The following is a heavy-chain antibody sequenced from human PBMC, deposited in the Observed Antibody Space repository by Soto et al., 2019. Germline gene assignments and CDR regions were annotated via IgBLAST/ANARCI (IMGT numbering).Heavy chain of an antibody. J-gene: IGHJ6*02. CDR2: IYYSGST. V-gene: IGHV4-59*08. D-gene: IGHD3-10*01. Sequence: SETLSLTCTVSGGSISSYYWSWIRQPPGKGLEWIGYIYYSGSTNYNPSLKSRVTISVDTSKNQFSLKLSSVTAADTAVYYCARARGGLLWFGEPIRDYGMDVWGQGTTVTVSS. CDR1: GGSISSYY. CDR3: ARARGGLLWFGEPIRDYGMDV.